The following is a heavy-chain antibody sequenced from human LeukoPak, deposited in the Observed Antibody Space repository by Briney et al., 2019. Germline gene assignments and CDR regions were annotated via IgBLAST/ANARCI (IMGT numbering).Heavy chain of an antibody. CDR2: ISSSSSYI. D-gene: IGHD4-17*01. J-gene: IGHJ3*02. CDR1: GFTFSSYS. V-gene: IGHV3-21*04. CDR3: ARDPHGAYAFDI. Sequence: GGSLRLSCAASGFTFSSYSMNWVRQAPGKGLEWVSSISSSSSYIYYADPVKGRFTISRDNSKNTLYLQMNSLRAEDTAVYYCARDPHGAYAFDIWGQGTMVTVSS.